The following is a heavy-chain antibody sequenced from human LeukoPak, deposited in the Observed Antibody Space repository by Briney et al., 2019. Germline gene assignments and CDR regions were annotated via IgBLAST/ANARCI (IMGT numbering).Heavy chain of an antibody. CDR3: AKDTSYDILTGSFDY. D-gene: IGHD3-9*01. J-gene: IGHJ4*02. V-gene: IGHV3-9*01. CDR1: GLTFDDDA. CDR2: ISWNSGRI. Sequence: GGSLTLSCAASGLTFDDDAMHWVRQAPGKGLEWVSGISWNSGRIGYADSVKGRFTISRDNAKNSLYLQMNSLRAEDTAFYYCAKDTSYDILTGSFDYWGQGTLVSVSS.